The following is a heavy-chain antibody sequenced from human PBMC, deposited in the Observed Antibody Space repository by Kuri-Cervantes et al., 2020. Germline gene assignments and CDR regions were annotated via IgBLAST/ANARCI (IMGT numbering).Heavy chain of an antibody. Sequence: GESLKISCAASGFTFSSYWMSWVRQAPGKGLEWVANIKQDGSEKYYVDSVKGRFTTSRDNAKNSLYLQMNSLRAEDTAVYYCARDRGGYCSGGSCYGPEYFFDYWGQGALVTVSS. D-gene: IGHD2-15*01. CDR2: IKQDGSEK. CDR3: ARDRGGYCSGGSCYGPEYFFDY. V-gene: IGHV3-7*01. CDR1: GFTFSSYW. J-gene: IGHJ4*02.